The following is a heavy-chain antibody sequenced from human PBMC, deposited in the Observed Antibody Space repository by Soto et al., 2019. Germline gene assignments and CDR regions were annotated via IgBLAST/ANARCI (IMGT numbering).Heavy chain of an antibody. D-gene: IGHD2-2*02. Sequence: SVKVSCKASGGTFSSYAISWVRQAPGQGLEWMGGIIPTFGTANYAQKFQGRVTITADESTSTAYMELSSLRSEDTAVYYCASDLQDIVVVPAAIDYYYGMDVWGQGTTVTVS. V-gene: IGHV1-69*13. CDR1: GGTFSSYA. CDR3: ASDLQDIVVVPAAIDYYYGMDV. J-gene: IGHJ6*02. CDR2: IIPTFGTA.